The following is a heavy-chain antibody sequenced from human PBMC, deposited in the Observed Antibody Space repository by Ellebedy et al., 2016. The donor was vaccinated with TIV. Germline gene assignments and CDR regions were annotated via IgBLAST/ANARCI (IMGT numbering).Heavy chain of an antibody. CDR2: ITHIGST. CDR1: GGTFSNSF. J-gene: IGHJ4*02. CDR3: TRGLPAAWELAGA. Sequence: GSLRLXCAVYGGTFSNSFWSWIRQPPGKGLEWNGEITHIGSTNYNPSLKSRVTISLDTSKTQFSLKLSSVTAADTAIYYCTRGLPAAWELAGAWGQGALVTVSS. V-gene: IGHV4-34*01. D-gene: IGHD1-26*01.